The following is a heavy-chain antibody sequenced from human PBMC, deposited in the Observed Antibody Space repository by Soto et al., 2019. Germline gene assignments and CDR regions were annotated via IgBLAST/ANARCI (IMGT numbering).Heavy chain of an antibody. CDR2: IYYSGST. J-gene: IGHJ4*02. CDR3: ARHSVTYYDFDY. CDR1: GGSISSSSYY. D-gene: IGHD1-26*01. V-gene: IGHV4-39*01. Sequence: SETLSLTCTVSGGSISSSSYYWGWIRQPPGKGLEWIGSIYYSGSTYYNPSLKSRVTISVDTSNNQFSLTLTSVTAADMAVYYCARHSVTYYDFDYWGQGTLVTVSS.